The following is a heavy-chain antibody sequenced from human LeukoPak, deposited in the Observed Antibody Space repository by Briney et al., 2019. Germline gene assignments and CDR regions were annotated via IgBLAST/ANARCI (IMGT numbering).Heavy chain of an antibody. CDR1: GFTFSSYW. CDR2: IKQDGSEK. D-gene: IGHD6-13*01. V-gene: IGHV3-7*01. CDR3: ARVIRYSSSWFYFDY. Sequence: GGSLRLSCAASGFTFSSYWMSWVRQAPGKGLEWVANIKQDGSEKYYVDSVKGRFTISRDNAKNSLYLQMNSLRAEDTAVYYCARVIRYSSSWFYFDYWGQGTLVTVSS. J-gene: IGHJ4*02.